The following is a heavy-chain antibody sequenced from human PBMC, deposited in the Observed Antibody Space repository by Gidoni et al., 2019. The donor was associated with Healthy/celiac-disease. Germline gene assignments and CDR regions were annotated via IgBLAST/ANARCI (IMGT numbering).Heavy chain of an antibody. D-gene: IGHD6-19*01. CDR1: ACTFSRYA. J-gene: IGHJ4*02. V-gene: IGHV3-30-3*01. CDR2: ISYDGSNK. CDR3: ARDHGSWLVLLYYFDY. Sequence: QVQLVESGGGVVQPGRSLRLSCAASACTFSRYAMHGVRQAPGKGLEWVAVISYDGSNKYYADSVKGRFTISRDNSKNTLYLQMNSLRAEDTAVYYCARDHGSWLVLLYYFDYWGQGTLVTVSS.